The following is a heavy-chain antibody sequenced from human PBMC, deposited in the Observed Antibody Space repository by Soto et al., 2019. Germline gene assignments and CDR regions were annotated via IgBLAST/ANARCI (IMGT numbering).Heavy chain of an antibody. J-gene: IGHJ4*02. CDR3: ARSPRSSPYFDY. CDR2: IYPGDHET. Sequence: GQSLKISCRCSGYTFSNFWIAWVRHLPGKGLEWMGIIYPGDHETRYSPSFHGKVTISADKSINTAYLQWSSLEASDSAFYYCARSPRSSPYFDYWGQGALVTVSS. D-gene: IGHD6-13*01. CDR1: GYTFSNFW. V-gene: IGHV5-51*01.